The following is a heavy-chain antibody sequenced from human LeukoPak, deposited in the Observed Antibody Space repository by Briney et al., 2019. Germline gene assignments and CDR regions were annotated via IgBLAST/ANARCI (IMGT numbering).Heavy chain of an antibody. V-gene: IGHV4-59*11. CDR1: GGSISSHY. Sequence: SETPSLTCTVSGGSISSHYWSWIRQPPGKGLEWIGYIYYSGSTNYNPSLKSRVTISVDTSKNQFSLKLSSVTAADTAVYYCARGLAIFGVVADDAFDIWGQGTMVTVSS. J-gene: IGHJ3*02. D-gene: IGHD3-3*01. CDR2: IYYSGST. CDR3: ARGLAIFGVVADDAFDI.